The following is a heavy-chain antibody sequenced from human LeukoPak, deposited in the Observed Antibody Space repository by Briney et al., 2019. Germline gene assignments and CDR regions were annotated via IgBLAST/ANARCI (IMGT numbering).Heavy chain of an antibody. D-gene: IGHD1-26*01. J-gene: IGHJ4*02. CDR1: GYSFTSYW. CDR2: IYPGDSDT. Sequence: GESLKISCKGSGYSFTSYWIGWVRQMPGKGREWMGIIYPGDSDTRYSPSFQGQVTISADKSISTAYLQWSSLKASDTAMYYCASSIVGATLGFDYWGQGTLVTVYS. CDR3: ASSIVGATLGFDY. V-gene: IGHV5-51*01.